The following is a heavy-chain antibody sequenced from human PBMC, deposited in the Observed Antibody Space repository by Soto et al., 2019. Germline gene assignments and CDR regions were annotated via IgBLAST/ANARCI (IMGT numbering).Heavy chain of an antibody. Sequence: QVQLVESGGGVVQPGRSLRLSCAASGFTFSIYAMHWVRQAPGKGLEWVAVISYDGSNKYYADSVKGRFTISRDNSKNARYLQMNSLRTEVTAVYYCARARLDTPALDYWGQGTLVTVSS. J-gene: IGHJ4*02. V-gene: IGHV3-30-3*01. D-gene: IGHD2-2*01. CDR1: GFTFSIYA. CDR3: ARARLDTPALDY. CDR2: ISYDGSNK.